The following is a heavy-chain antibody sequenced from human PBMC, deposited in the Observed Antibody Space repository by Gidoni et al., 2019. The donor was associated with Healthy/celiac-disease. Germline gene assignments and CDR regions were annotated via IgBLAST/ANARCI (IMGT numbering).Heavy chain of an antibody. CDR1: GFPFSSYA. Sequence: EVQLVESGGGLVKPGGSLRLSCSASGFPFSSYAMHWVRQAPGKGLEYVSAISSNGGSTYYADSVKGRFTISRDNSKNTLYLQMSSLRAEDTAVYYCVKVGRSGSYWDAFDIWGQGTMVTVSS. J-gene: IGHJ3*02. D-gene: IGHD1-26*01. CDR3: VKVGRSGSYWDAFDI. V-gene: IGHV3-64D*06. CDR2: ISSNGGST.